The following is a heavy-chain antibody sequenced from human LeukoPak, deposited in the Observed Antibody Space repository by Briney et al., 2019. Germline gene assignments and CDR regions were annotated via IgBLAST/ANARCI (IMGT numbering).Heavy chain of an antibody. V-gene: IGHV1-2*02. CDR1: GYTFTGYY. CDR3: ARSLGYTSSWYLDY. CDR2: INPNNGGT. J-gene: IGHJ4*02. Sequence: ASVKVSCKASGYTFTGYYIHWVRQAPGQGLEWMGWINPNNGGTNYAQKFQGRVTMTRDTSITTAYMELSRLRSDDTAMYYCARSLGYTSSWYLDYWGQGTLVTVSS. D-gene: IGHD6-13*01.